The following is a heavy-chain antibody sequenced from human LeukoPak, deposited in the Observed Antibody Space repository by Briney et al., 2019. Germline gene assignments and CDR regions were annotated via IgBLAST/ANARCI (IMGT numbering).Heavy chain of an antibody. D-gene: IGHD3-10*01. CDR1: GFTVSYNY. CDR2: IYRGGST. CDR3: ARGTYGSGSYYIGDAFDI. V-gene: IGHV3-53*01. J-gene: IGHJ3*02. Sequence: PGGSLRLSCAVSGFTVSYNYMSWVRQAPGKGLEWVSAIYRGGSTYYADSVKGRFTIFRDNSKNTLYLQMNSLRAEDTAVYYCARGTYGSGSYYIGDAFDIWGQGTMVTVSS.